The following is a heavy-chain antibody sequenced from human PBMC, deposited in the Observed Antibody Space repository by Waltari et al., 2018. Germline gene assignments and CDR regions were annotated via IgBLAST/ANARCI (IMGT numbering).Heavy chain of an antibody. CDR1: VGTFSSYA. D-gene: IGHD3-22*01. V-gene: IGHV1-69*14. CDR2: IIPIFGTA. CDR3: ACDYYDSSGIDTFY. Sequence: QVHLVQSGAEVKKPGSSVKVSCKASVGTFSSYAIIWVRHAPGQGLEWMGGIIPIFGTANYAQKFQGRVTITADKSTSTAYMELSSLRSEDTAVYYCACDYYDSSGIDTFYWGQGTLVTVSS. J-gene: IGHJ4*02.